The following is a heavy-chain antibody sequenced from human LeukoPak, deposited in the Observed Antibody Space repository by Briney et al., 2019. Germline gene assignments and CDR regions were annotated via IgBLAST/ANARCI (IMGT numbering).Heavy chain of an antibody. V-gene: IGHV4-30-4*07. D-gene: IGHD6-13*01. CDR2: IHGSGST. J-gene: IGHJ5*02. CDR3: ARVVAAAGNNWFDP. Sequence: SETLSLTCAVSGDSISSGGYSWSWIRQTPGKGLEWIAYIHGSGSTYNNPSLKSRLSISIDTSKNQFSLKLNSVTAADTAVYYCARVVAAAGNNWFDPWGQGTLVTVSS. CDR1: GDSISSGGYS.